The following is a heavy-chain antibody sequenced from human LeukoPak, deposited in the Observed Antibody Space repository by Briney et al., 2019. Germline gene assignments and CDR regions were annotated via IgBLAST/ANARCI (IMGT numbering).Heavy chain of an antibody. CDR2: IHYSGSS. V-gene: IGHV4-59*01. J-gene: IGHJ4*02. D-gene: IGHD2-21*02. CDR1: GGSISSYY. CDR3: ARARRTAVVTDFDY. Sequence: PSETLSLTCTVSGGSISSYYWTWIRQPPGKGLEWIGYIHYSGSSRSHPSLNSRVTMSVDTSKSQFSLKLTSVTAADTAVYYCARARRTAVVTDFDYWGQGTLVTVSS.